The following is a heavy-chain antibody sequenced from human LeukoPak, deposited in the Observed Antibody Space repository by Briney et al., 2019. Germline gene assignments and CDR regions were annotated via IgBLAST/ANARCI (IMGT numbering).Heavy chain of an antibody. D-gene: IGHD3-22*01. CDR2: IKEDGSEM. CDR3: ARDPTAYYYDSSGSPDF. CDR1: GFTFSSYW. J-gene: IGHJ4*02. Sequence: GGSLRLSCAASGFTFSSYWMSWVRQAPGKGLEWVANIKEDGSEMYYVDSVKGRFTISRDNAKNSLYLQMNSLRVEDTAVYYCARDPTAYYYDSSGSPDFWGQGTLVTVSS. V-gene: IGHV3-7*01.